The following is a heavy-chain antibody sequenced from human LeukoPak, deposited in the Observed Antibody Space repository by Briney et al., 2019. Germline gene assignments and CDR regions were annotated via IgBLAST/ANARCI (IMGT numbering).Heavy chain of an antibody. CDR2: IYPGDSDT. D-gene: IGHD3-10*01. J-gene: IGHJ4*02. CDR1: GDRFTSYW. CDR3: ASMRLWGPIDY. V-gene: IGHV5-51*01. Sequence: PGESLKISCRASGDRFTSYWIGWVRQMPGKGLEWMGIIYPGDSDTRYSPSFQGQVTISADKSISTAYPQWSSLKASDTAMYYCASMRLWGPIDYWGQGTLVTVSS.